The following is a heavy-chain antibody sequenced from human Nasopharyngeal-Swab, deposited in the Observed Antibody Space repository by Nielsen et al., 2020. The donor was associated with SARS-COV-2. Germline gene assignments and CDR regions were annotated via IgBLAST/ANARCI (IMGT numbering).Heavy chain of an antibody. CDR3: ARGSSDYDTRAPYYYYGMDV. CDR1: GFTFSSYS. CDR2: ISSSSSYI. Sequence: GESLKISCAASGFTFSSYSMNWVRQAPGKGLEWVSSISSSSSYIYYADSVKGRFTISRDNAKNSLYLQMNSLRAEDTAVYYCARGSSDYDTRAPYYYYGMDVWGQGTVVTVSS. J-gene: IGHJ6*02. D-gene: IGHD5-12*01. V-gene: IGHV3-21*01.